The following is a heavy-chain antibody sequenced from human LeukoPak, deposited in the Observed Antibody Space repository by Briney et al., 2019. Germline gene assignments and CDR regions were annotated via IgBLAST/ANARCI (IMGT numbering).Heavy chain of an antibody. Sequence: PGGSLRLSCAASGFTFSSYSMNWVRQAPGKGLEWVSYISSSSSTIYYADSVKGRFTISRDNSKNTLYLQMNSLRAEDTAVYYCARASPKIVGATNYFDYWGQGTLVTVSS. CDR2: ISSSSSTI. CDR1: GFTFSSYS. CDR3: ARASPKIVGATNYFDY. J-gene: IGHJ4*02. D-gene: IGHD1-26*01. V-gene: IGHV3-48*01.